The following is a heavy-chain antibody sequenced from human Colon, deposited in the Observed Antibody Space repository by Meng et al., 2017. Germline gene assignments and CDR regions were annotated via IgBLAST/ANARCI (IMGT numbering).Heavy chain of an antibody. Sequence: GGSLRLSCAASGFTFSSFGMHWVRQAPGKGLEWVAVIWYDGRNEDYTDSVTGRFTISRDNSKNTLYLQMNSLRAEDTAVYYCARDRLSLYSYYGMDVWGQGTTVTVSS. J-gene: IGHJ6*02. CDR2: IWYDGRNE. D-gene: IGHD4/OR15-4a*01. CDR3: ARDRLSLYSYYGMDV. CDR1: GFTFSSFG. V-gene: IGHV3-33*01.